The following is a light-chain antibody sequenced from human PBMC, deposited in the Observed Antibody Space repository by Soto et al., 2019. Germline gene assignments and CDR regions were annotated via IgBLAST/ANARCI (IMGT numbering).Light chain of an antibody. V-gene: IGKV3-20*01. CDR3: QQYGSSPWT. CDR1: QGVASNY. CDR2: GAS. Sequence: EVVLTQSPGTLSLSPGERATLSCRARQGVASNYLAWYQQKLGQSPRLLIYGASSRASGVPDRFSGSGSGTDFTLTISRLEPEDFEVYYCQQYGSSPWTSGQGTKVEIK. J-gene: IGKJ1*01.